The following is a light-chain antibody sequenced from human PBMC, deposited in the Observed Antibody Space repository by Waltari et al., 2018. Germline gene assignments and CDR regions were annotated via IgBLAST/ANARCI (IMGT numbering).Light chain of an antibody. Sequence: QSALTQPASVSGSPGQSITISCTGTSSAVGADNYVPCYQQHPGQAPKPMIYDVTSRPSGVSNRFSGSKSGNTASLTISGLQAEDEADYYCSSYTSSSTPLVFGGGTKLTVL. CDR3: SSYTSSSTPLV. V-gene: IGLV2-14*03. CDR1: SSAVGADNY. J-gene: IGLJ2*01. CDR2: DVT.